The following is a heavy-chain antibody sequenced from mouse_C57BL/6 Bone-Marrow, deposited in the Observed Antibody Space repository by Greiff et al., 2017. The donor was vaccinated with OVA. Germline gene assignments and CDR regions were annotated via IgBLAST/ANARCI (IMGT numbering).Heavy chain of an antibody. CDR3: ARDNGAFAY. Sequence: EVMLVESGGGLVKPGGSLKLSCAASGFTFSSYAMSWVRQTPEKRLEWVATISDGGSYTYYPDNVKGRFTISRDKAKNNLYLQMSHLKSEDTAMYYCARDNGAFAYWGQGTLVTVSA. CDR2: ISDGGSYT. CDR1: GFTFSSYA. V-gene: IGHV5-4*01. J-gene: IGHJ3*01.